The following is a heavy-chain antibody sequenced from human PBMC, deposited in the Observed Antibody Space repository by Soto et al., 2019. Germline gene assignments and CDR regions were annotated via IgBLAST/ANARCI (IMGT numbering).Heavy chain of an antibody. CDR3: ARDADYGDYFDY. J-gene: IGHJ4*02. V-gene: IGHV4-59*01. CDR2: IYYSGST. Sequence: SETLSLTCTVSGGSISSYYWSWIRQPPGKGLEWIGYIYYSGSTNYNPSLKSRVTISVDTSKNQFSLKLSSVTAADTAVYYCARDADYGDYFDYWGQGTLVTVSS. D-gene: IGHD4-17*01. CDR1: GGSISSYY.